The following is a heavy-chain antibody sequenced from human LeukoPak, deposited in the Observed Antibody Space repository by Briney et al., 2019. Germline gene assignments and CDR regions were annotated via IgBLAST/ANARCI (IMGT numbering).Heavy chain of an antibody. D-gene: IGHD3-10*01. V-gene: IGHV3-53*01. J-gene: IGHJ4*02. CDR3: ARPLVGSGSYYFDY. CDR1: GFTVSSNY. Sequence: PGGSLRLSCAASGFTVSSNYMSWVRQAPGKGLEWVSVIYSGGSTYYADSVKGRFTISRDNSKNTLYLQMNSLRAEDTAVYYCARPLVGSGSYYFDYWGQGTLVTVSS. CDR2: IYSGGST.